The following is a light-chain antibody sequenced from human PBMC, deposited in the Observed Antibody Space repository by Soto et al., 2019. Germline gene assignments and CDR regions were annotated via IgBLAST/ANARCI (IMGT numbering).Light chain of an antibody. Sequence: QSVLTQPASVSGSPGQSIAISCTGTSSDVGSYNYVSWYQQHPGNAPKFIIYDVSSRPSGFSDRFSGSKSGNTASLTISGLQAEDEADYYCSSYTSDSTYVLGSGTKVTVL. V-gene: IGLV2-14*01. CDR1: SSDVGSYNY. CDR3: SSYTSDSTYV. J-gene: IGLJ1*01. CDR2: DVS.